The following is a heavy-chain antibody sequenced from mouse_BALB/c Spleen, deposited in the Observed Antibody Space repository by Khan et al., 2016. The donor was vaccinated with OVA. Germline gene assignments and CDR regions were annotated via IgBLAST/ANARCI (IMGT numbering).Heavy chain of an antibody. CDR2: IWGDGST. J-gene: IGHJ4*01. V-gene: IGHV2-6-7*01. Sequence: QVQLKQSGPGLMAPSQSLSITCTVSGFSLTGYGVNWVRQPPGKGLEWLGMIWGDGSTDYNSALKSRLSISKDNSKSPVFLKMNSLQTDDTARYYGARAYFGNYREAMDYWGQGTSVTVSS. CDR3: ARAYFGNYREAMDY. D-gene: IGHD2-10*01. CDR1: GFSLTGYG.